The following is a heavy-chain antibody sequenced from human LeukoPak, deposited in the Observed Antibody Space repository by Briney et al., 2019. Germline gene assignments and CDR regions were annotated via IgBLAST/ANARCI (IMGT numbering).Heavy chain of an antibody. V-gene: IGHV1-18*04. D-gene: IGHD6-19*01. J-gene: IGHJ4*02. Sequence: VKVSCKASGYTLNKHGITWVRQAPGQGLEWMGWISAYNGDTKYSQKFQGRVTLLTDTSASSAYMELRSLRSDDTAVYYCARDPSNTSGWSPYFDYWGQGALVTVSS. CDR1: GYTLNKHG. CDR2: ISAYNGDT. CDR3: ARDPSNTSGWSPYFDY.